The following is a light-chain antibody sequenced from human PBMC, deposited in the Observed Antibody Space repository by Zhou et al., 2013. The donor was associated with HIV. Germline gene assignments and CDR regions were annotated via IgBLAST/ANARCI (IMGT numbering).Light chain of an antibody. CDR2: KAS. Sequence: DIQMTQSPSTLSASIGDRVDVTCRASQNVSSWLAWYQQKPGKAPRLIIYKASSLQSGVPSRFRGSGSGTEFTLTITSLQPDDFATYYCQQYHSYSITLGQGTRLETK. CDR1: QNVSSW. J-gene: IGKJ5*01. V-gene: IGKV1-5*03. CDR3: QQYHSYSIT.